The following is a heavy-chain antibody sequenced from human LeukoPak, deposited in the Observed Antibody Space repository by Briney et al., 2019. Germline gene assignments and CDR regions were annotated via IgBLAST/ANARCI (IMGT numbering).Heavy chain of an antibody. CDR1: GFTFSSYG. D-gene: IGHD3-10*01. Sequence: GGSLRLSCAASGFTFSSYGMRWVRQAPGKGLEWVAVISCDGSDKYYADSVKGRFTISRDNSKNTLYLQMNSLRAEDTAVYYCAKEDYGSGTPPFRYYYYGMDVWGKGTTVTVSS. CDR3: AKEDYGSGTPPFRYYYYGMDV. V-gene: IGHV3-30*18. J-gene: IGHJ6*04. CDR2: ISCDGSDK.